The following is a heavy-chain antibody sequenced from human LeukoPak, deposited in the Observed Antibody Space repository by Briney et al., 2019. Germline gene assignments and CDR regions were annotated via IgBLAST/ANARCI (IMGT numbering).Heavy chain of an antibody. D-gene: IGHD3-3*01. J-gene: IGHJ4*02. CDR3: ARSKAIFGVVITRFDY. CDR2: IYYSGST. Sequence: SETLSLTCTVYGGSISSSSYYWGWIRQPPGKGLEWIGSIYYSGSTYYNPSLKSRVTISVDTSKNQFSLKLSSVTAADTAVYYCARSKAIFGVVITRFDYWGQGTLVTVSS. CDR1: GGSISSSSYY. V-gene: IGHV4-39*01.